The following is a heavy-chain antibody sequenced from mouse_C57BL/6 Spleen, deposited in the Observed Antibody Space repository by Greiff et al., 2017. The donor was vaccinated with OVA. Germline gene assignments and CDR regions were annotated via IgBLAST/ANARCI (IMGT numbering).Heavy chain of an antibody. D-gene: IGHD2-4*01. CDR1: GFTFSSYG. CDR2: ISSGGSYT. J-gene: IGHJ3*01. Sequence: EVMLVESGGDLVKPGGSLKLSCAASGFTFSSYGMSWVRQTPDKRLEWVATISSGGSYTYYPDSVKGRFTISRDNAKNTLYLQMSSLKSEDTAMYYCARHEDYDSFAYWGQGTLVTVSA. CDR3: ARHEDYDSFAY. V-gene: IGHV5-6*01.